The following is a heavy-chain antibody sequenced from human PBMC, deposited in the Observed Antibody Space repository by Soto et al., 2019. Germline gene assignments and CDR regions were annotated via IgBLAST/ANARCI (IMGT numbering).Heavy chain of an antibody. CDR2: TYYRSKWNN. J-gene: IGHJ3*02. CDR1: GDSVSSNSAA. Sequence: SQTLSLTCAIYGDSVSSNSAAWNWIRQSPSRGLEWLGRTYYRSKWNNDYAVSVKSRITINPDTSKNPFSLQLNSVTPEDTAVYYCARGGLRDLTGNAFDIWGQGTMVTVSS. D-gene: IGHD3-10*01. CDR3: ARGGLRDLTGNAFDI. V-gene: IGHV6-1*01.